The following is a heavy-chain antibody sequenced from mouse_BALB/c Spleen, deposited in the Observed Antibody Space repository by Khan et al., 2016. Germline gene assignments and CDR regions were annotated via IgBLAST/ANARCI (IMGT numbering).Heavy chain of an antibody. CDR2: INPDSYTI. J-gene: IGHJ3*01. D-gene: IGHD1-1*01. CDR3: ERAGDYGYLAY. V-gene: IGHV4-1*02. CDR1: GFDFSRYW. Sequence: EVKLLESGGGLVHPGGSLKLSCAASGFDFSRYWMSWVRQAPGKGLEWIGEINPDSYTINYTPFLKEKFIISRDNAKNTLYLQMSKVRSEDTALYYWERAGDYGYLAYWGQGTLVTVSA.